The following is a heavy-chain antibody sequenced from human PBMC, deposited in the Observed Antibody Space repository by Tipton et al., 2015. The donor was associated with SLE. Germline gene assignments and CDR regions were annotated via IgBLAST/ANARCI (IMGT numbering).Heavy chain of an antibody. J-gene: IGHJ6*03. V-gene: IGHV5-51*01. CDR2: IYPGDSDT. Sequence: VQLVQSGAEVKKPGESLKISCKGSGYSFTSYWIGWVRQMPGKGLEWMGIIYPGDSDTRYSPSFQGQVTISADKSISTAYLQWSSLKASDTAMYYCARQYSSSSYYYYYYMDVWGKGTTVTVSS. CDR1: GYSFTSYW. CDR3: ARQYSSSSYYYYYYMDV. D-gene: IGHD6-6*01.